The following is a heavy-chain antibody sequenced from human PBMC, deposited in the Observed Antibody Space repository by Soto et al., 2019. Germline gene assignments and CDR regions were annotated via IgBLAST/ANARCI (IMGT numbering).Heavy chain of an antibody. V-gene: IGHV4-39*01. CDR2: IYYSGST. D-gene: IGHD1-26*01. CDR3: ARHQVVGWELPLLLFDY. Sequence: QLQLQESGPGLVKPSETLSLTCTVSGGSISSSSYYWGWIRQPPGKGLEWIGSIYYSGSTYYNPYLKSRVTISVDTSKNQFSLKLSSVTAADTAVYYCARHQVVGWELPLLLFDYWGQGTLVTVSS. J-gene: IGHJ4*02. CDR1: GGSISSSSYY.